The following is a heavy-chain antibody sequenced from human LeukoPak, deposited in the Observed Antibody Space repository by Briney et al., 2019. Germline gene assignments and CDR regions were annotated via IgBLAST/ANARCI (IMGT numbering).Heavy chain of an antibody. CDR1: GFTFSSYA. CDR2: ISGSGGST. J-gene: IGHJ4*02. CDR3: AKDPGGYYYSSGIKDY. Sequence: PGGSLRLSCAASGFTFSSYAMSWVRQSPGKWLEWVSAISGSGGSTYYADSVKGRFTISRDNSKNTLYLQMNSLRAEDTAVYYCAKDPGGYYYSSGIKDYWGQGTLVTVSS. V-gene: IGHV3-23*01. D-gene: IGHD3-22*01.